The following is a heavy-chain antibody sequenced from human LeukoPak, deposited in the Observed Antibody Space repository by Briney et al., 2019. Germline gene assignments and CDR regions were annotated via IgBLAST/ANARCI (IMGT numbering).Heavy chain of an antibody. CDR1: GFTFSSYA. J-gene: IGHJ4*02. CDR2: ISSASGTI. CDR3: AKSGSYRFDD. Sequence: GGSLRLSCAASGFTFSSYAMSWVRQAPGKGLEWVSYISSASGTILYADSVKGRFTTSRDNAKNSLYLQMNSLRDEDTAVYYCAKSGSYRFDDWGQGTLVAVSS. V-gene: IGHV3-48*02. D-gene: IGHD1-26*01.